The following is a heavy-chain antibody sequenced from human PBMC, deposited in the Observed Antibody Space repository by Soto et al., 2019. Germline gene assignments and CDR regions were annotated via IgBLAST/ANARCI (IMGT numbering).Heavy chain of an antibody. CDR1: GFTFTSSA. V-gene: IGHV1-58*01. CDR2: IVVGSGNT. J-gene: IGHJ6*02. Sequence: ASVKVSCKASGFTFTSSAVQWVRQARGQRLEWIGWIVVGSGNTNYAQKFQERVTITRDMSTSTAYMELSSLRSEDTAVYYCAAEGWYYYGSGSPNMDVWGQGTTVTVPS. D-gene: IGHD3-10*01. CDR3: AAEGWYYYGSGSPNMDV.